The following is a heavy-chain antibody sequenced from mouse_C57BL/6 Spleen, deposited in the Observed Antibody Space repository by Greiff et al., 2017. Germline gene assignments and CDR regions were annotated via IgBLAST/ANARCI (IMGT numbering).Heavy chain of an antibody. CDR1: GYAFTNYL. CDR3: ARSQVTTVFDY. J-gene: IGHJ2*01. V-gene: IGHV1-54*01. CDR2: INPGGGGT. Sequence: QVQLQQSGAELVRPGTSVKVSCKASGYAFTNYLIEWVKQRPGQGLEWIGVINPGGGGTNYNEKFKGKATLTADKSSSTAYMQLSSLTSEDAAVYFCARSQVTTVFDYWGQGTTLTVSS. D-gene: IGHD1-1*01.